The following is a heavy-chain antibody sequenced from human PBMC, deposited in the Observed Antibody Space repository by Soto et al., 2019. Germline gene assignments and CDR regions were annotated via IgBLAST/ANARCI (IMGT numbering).Heavy chain of an antibody. Sequence: SETLSLTCTVSGGSISSYYWSWIRQPPGKGLEWIGYIYYSGSTNYNPSLKSRVTISVDTSKNQFSLKLSSVTAADTAVYYCARHAIDTLFGVVMDLAYSYMAVWGNGTTVTVSS. CDR1: GGSISSYY. CDR2: IYYSGST. D-gene: IGHD3-3*01. CDR3: ARHAIDTLFGVVMDLAYSYMAV. V-gene: IGHV4-59*08. J-gene: IGHJ6*03.